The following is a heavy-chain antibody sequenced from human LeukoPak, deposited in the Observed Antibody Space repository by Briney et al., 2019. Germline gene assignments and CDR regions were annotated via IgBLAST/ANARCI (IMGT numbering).Heavy chain of an antibody. D-gene: IGHD3-3*01. CDR3: ARARYDFWSGSGFGP. CDR2: IYTSGST. Sequence: PSETLSLTCTVSGGSISSGSYYWSWIRQPAGKGLEWIGRIYTSGSTNYNPSLKSRVTISVDTSKNQFSLKLSSVTAADTAVYYCARARYDFWSGSGFGPWGQGTLVTVSS. V-gene: IGHV4-61*02. CDR1: GGSISSGSYY. J-gene: IGHJ5*02.